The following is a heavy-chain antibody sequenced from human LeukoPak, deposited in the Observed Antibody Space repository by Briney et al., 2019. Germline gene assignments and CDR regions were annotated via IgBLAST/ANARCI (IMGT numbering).Heavy chain of an antibody. J-gene: IGHJ2*01. CDR1: GGSISSSNW. CDR3: ARAGYSYGLRKQSWYFDL. V-gene: IGHV4-4*02. CDR2: IYHSGNT. D-gene: IGHD5-18*01. Sequence: SETLSLTCAVSGGSISSSNWWSWVRQPPGKGLEWIGEIYHSGNTSYNPSLKSRVTLSVDKSKKQFSLKLTSVTAADTAVYYCARAGYSYGLRKQSWYFDLWGRGTLVTVSS.